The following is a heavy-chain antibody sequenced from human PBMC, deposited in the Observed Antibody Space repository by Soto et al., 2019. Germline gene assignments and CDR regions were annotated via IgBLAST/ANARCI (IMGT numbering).Heavy chain of an antibody. Sequence: ASVKVSCKASGYTFTSYYMHWVRQAPGQGLEWMGIINPSGGSTSYAQKFQGRVTMTRDTSTSTVYMELSSLRSEDTAVYYCARDRPYCTNGVCYTGFGLTYSYYYGMDVWGQGTTVTVSS. V-gene: IGHV1-46*01. D-gene: IGHD2-8*01. CDR3: ARDRPYCTNGVCYTGFGLTYSYYYGMDV. CDR2: INPSGGST. CDR1: GYTFTSYY. J-gene: IGHJ6*02.